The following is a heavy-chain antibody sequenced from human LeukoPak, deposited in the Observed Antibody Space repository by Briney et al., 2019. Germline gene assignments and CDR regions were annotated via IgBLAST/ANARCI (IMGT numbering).Heavy chain of an antibody. J-gene: IGHJ6*02. D-gene: IGHD3-3*01. CDR3: AKGFNQYDFYYGMDV. Sequence: GGSLRLSCAASGFTFSNYAMTWVRQAPGKGLEWVSAISGSGDSTYYADSVKGRFTISRDNSKNTLYLQMNSLRAEDTAVYYCAKGFNQYDFYYGMDVWGQGTTVTVSS. CDR1: GFTFSNYA. CDR2: ISGSGDST. V-gene: IGHV3-23*01.